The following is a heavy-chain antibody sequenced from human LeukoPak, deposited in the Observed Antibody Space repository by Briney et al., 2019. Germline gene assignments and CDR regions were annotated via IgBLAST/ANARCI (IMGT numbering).Heavy chain of an antibody. CDR1: GFTFSSYG. CDR3: AKCSRGTSAEKPLDY. J-gene: IGHJ4*02. D-gene: IGHD3-10*01. V-gene: IGHV3-30*02. CDR2: IRYDGSNK. Sequence: PGGSLRLSCAASGFTFSSYGMHWVRQAPGKGLEWVAFIRYDGSNKYYADSVKGRFTISRDNSKNTLYLQMNSLRAEDTAVYYCAKCSRGTSAEKPLDYWGQGTLVTVSS.